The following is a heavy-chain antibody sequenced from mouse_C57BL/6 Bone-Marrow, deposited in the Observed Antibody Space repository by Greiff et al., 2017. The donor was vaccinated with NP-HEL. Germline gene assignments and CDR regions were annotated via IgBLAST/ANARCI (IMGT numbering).Heavy chain of an antibody. CDR1: GYTFTDYY. Sequence: VQLQQSGPVLVKPGASVKMSCKASGYTFTDYYMNWVKQSHGKSLEWIGVINPYNGGTSYNQKFKGKATLTVDKSSSTAYMELNSLTSEDSAVYYCARRLRSRRNYAMDYWGQGTSVTVSS. CDR2: INPYNGGT. J-gene: IGHJ4*01. D-gene: IGHD1-1*01. V-gene: IGHV1-19*01. CDR3: ARRLRSRRNYAMDY.